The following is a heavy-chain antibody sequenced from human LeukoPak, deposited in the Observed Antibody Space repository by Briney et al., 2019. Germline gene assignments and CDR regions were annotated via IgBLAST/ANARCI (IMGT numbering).Heavy chain of an antibody. Sequence: ASVKVSCKASGYTFTGYYMHWVRQAPGQGLECMGWINPNSGGTNYAQKFQGRVTMTRDTSISTAYMELSRLRSDDTAVYYCARDPQRYYDFWSGYLHGDYWGQGTLVTVSS. CDR2: INPNSGGT. CDR3: ARDPQRYYDFWSGYLHGDY. V-gene: IGHV1-2*02. J-gene: IGHJ4*02. CDR1: GYTFTGYY. D-gene: IGHD3-3*01.